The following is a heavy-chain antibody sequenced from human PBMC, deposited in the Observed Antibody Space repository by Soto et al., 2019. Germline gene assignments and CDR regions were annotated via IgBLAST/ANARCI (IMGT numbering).Heavy chain of an antibody. V-gene: IGHV3-33*01. J-gene: IGHJ6*03. CDR1: GFTFSSYG. CDR3: ASERSEGDWNDEQDYYYYYMDV. Sequence: GGSLRLSCAASGFTFSSYGMHWVRQAPGKGLEWVAVIWYDGSNKYYADSVKGRFTISRDNSKNTLYLQMNSLKAEDTAVYYCASERSEGDWNDEQDYYYYYMDVWGKGTTVTVSS. CDR2: IWYDGSNK. D-gene: IGHD1-1*01.